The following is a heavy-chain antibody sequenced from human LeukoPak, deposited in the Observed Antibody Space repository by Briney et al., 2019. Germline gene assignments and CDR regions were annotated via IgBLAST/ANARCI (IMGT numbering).Heavy chain of an antibody. J-gene: IGHJ4*02. CDR3: ARYGADYGDYEAHFDY. D-gene: IGHD4-17*01. Sequence: SETLSLTCTVSGGSISSYYWSWIRQPPGKGLEWIGYIYYSGSTNYNPSLKSRVTISVDTSKNQFSLKLSSVTAADTAVYYSARYGADYGDYEAHFDYWGQGTLVTVSS. CDR1: GGSISSYY. V-gene: IGHV4-59*08. CDR2: IYYSGST.